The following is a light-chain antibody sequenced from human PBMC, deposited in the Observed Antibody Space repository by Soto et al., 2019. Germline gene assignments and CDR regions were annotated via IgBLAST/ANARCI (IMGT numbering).Light chain of an antibody. J-gene: IGLJ1*01. CDR2: GNS. CDR1: GSSVGAGYE. Sequence: QSVVTQPASLSGAPGQGVNISCTGSGSSVGAGYEVHWYQQLPGTAPKLLIYGNSNRPSGVPDRFSGSKSGTSASLAITGLQAEDEADFYCQSHDSSLSAYVFGTGTKVTVL. V-gene: IGLV1-40*01. CDR3: QSHDSSLSAYV.